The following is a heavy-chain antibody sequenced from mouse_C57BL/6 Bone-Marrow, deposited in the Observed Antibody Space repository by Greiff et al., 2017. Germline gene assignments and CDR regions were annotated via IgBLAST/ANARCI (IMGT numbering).Heavy chain of an antibody. D-gene: IGHD1-1*01. V-gene: IGHV1-66*01. J-gene: IGHJ2*01. Sequence: QVQLQQSGPELVKPGASVKISCKASGYSFTSYYIHWVKQRPGQGLEWIGWIYPGSGNTKYNEKFKGKATLTADTSSSTAYMQLSSLTSEDSAVYYCARGDDYGRDYWGQGTTLTVSS. CDR1: GYSFTSYY. CDR3: ARGDDYGRDY. CDR2: IYPGSGNT.